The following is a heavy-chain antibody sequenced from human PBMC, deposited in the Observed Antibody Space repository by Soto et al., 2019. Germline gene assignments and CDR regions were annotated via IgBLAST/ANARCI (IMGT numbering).Heavy chain of an antibody. Sequence: EVQLVETGGGLIQPGGSLSISCAASGFTVSSNYLSWVRQAPGKGLEWASVIYSGGTTYYADSVKGRFTISRDNSKNTLYLQMNSLRAEDTAVYYCASGRRNEGSWGQGTLVTVSS. CDR2: IYSGGTT. J-gene: IGHJ5*02. CDR3: ASGRRNEGS. CDR1: GFTVSSNY. V-gene: IGHV3-53*02. D-gene: IGHD1-1*01.